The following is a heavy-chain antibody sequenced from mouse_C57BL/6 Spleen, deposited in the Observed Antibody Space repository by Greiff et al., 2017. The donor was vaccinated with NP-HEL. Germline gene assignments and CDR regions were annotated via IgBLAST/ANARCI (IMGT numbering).Heavy chain of an antibody. Sequence: QVQLQQSGAELVKPGASVKISCKASGYAFSSYWMNWVKQRPGKGLEWIGLIYPGDGDTNYNGKFKGKATLTAGKSSSTAYMQLSSLTYEDAAVYFCARSDYCNPLAYWGQGTLVTVSA. V-gene: IGHV1-80*01. CDR3: ARSDYCNPLAY. J-gene: IGHJ3*01. CDR2: IYPGDGDT. CDR1: GYAFSSYW. D-gene: IGHD2-1*01.